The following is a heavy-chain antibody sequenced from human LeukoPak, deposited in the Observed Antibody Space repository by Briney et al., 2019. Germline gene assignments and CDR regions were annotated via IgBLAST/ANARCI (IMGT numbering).Heavy chain of an antibody. Sequence: TGGSLRLSCVASGFTFSSYAMHWVRQAPGKGLEWVAVISYDGSNKYYADSVKGRFTISRDNSKNTLYLQMNSLRAEDTAVYYCASPRIVVVPADPKPDYWGQGTLVTVSS. V-gene: IGHV3-30-3*01. D-gene: IGHD2-2*01. CDR3: ASPRIVVVPADPKPDY. CDR2: ISYDGSNK. J-gene: IGHJ4*02. CDR1: GFTFSSYA.